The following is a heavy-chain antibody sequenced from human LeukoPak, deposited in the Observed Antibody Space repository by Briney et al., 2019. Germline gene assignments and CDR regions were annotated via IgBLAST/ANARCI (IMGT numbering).Heavy chain of an antibody. CDR1: GFTFNDFA. Sequence: PGGTLRLYCAASGFTFNDFAMTWVRQAPGKGLEWVSTIADAGTYYADSVKGRFIISRDNSKNMLYLQLNSLRADDTAMYYCARNLGPFDVRGHGTMVTVSS. J-gene: IGHJ3*01. CDR2: IADAGT. D-gene: IGHD3-16*01. V-gene: IGHV3-23*01. CDR3: ARNLGPFDV.